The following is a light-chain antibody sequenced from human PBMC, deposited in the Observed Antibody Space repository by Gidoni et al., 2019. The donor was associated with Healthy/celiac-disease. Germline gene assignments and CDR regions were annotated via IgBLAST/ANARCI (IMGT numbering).Light chain of an antibody. CDR1: QSVSSN. CDR3: QQYNNWPPPWT. V-gene: IGKV3-15*01. CDR2: GAS. Sequence: ELVLSQPTATLSVSPGERATLSCRASQSVSSNLAWYQQKPGPAPRLLIYGASTRATGIPARFSGSGSGTEFTLTISSLQSEDFAVYFCQQYNNWPPPWTFGQGTKVEIK. J-gene: IGKJ1*01.